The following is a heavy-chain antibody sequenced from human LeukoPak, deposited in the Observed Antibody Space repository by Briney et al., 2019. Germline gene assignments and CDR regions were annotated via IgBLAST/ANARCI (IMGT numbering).Heavy chain of an antibody. CDR2: ISYSGST. CDR3: ARESDILTGYYKLPPTYYFDY. J-gene: IGHJ4*02. V-gene: IGHV4-30-4*01. Sequence: SETLSLTCTVSGGSISSGDYYWSWIRQPPGKGLEWIGYISYSGSTYYNPSLKSRVTISVDTSKNQFSLKLSSVTAADTAVYYCARESDILTGYYKLPPTYYFDYWGQGTLVTVSS. D-gene: IGHD3-9*01. CDR1: GGSISSGDYY.